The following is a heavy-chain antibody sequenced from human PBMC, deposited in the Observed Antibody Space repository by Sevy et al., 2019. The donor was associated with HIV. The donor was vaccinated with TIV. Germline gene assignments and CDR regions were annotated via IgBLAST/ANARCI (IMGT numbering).Heavy chain of an antibody. J-gene: IGHJ4*02. CDR2: IKQDGSEM. V-gene: IGHV3-7*01. CDR3: TTGYQGLGM. Sequence: GGSLRLSCAASGFPFSSHWMTWVRQAPGKGLDWVASIKQDGSEMYYVDSVKGRFTISRDNAKKSVYLQMNSLRVEDTAMYYCTTGYQGLGMRGQGTLVTVSS. D-gene: IGHD6-19*01. CDR1: GFPFSSHW.